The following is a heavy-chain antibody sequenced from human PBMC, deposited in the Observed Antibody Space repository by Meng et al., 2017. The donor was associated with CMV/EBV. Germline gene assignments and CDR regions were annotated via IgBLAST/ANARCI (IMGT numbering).Heavy chain of an antibody. CDR3: ARERGRMIVVARGFDAFDI. CDR2: IKQDGSEK. D-gene: IGHD3-22*01. Sequence: GGSLRLSCAASGFTFSSYWMSWVRQAPGKGLEGVANIKQDGSEKYYVDSVKGRFTISRDNAKNSLYLQMNSLRAEDTAVYYCARERGRMIVVARGFDAFDIWGQGTMVTVSS. CDR1: GFTFSSYW. J-gene: IGHJ3*02. V-gene: IGHV3-7*01.